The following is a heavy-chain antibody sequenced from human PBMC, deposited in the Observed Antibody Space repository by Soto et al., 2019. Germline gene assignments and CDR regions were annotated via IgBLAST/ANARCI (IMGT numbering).Heavy chain of an antibody. D-gene: IGHD6-13*01. CDR2: INHSGST. CDR1: GGSFSGYY. Sequence: SETLSLTCAVYGGSFSGYYWSWIRQPPGKGLEWIGEINHSGSTNYNPSLKSRVTISVDTSKNQFSLKLSSVTAADTAVYYCARGRPTSIAAYYYYYGMDVWGQGTTVTVSS. CDR3: ARGRPTSIAAYYYYYGMDV. J-gene: IGHJ6*02. V-gene: IGHV4-34*01.